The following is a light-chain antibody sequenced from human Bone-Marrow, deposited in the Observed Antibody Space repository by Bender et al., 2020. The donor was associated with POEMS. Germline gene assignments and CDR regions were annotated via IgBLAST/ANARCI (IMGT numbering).Light chain of an antibody. J-gene: IGLJ2*01. CDR1: DLVDKY. V-gene: IGLV3-1*01. Sequence: SYEVTQPPSVSVSPGQTASITCSGDDLVDKYVAWYQQKPGQSPVLVIYQDTKRPSGIPERFSGSNSGNTATLTISGTQAMSEADYYCQAWDTYSVIFGGGTKLTVL. CDR3: QAWDTYSVI. CDR2: QDT.